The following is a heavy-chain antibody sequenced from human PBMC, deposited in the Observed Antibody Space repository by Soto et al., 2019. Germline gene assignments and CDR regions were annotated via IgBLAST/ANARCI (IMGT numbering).Heavy chain of an antibody. CDR3: ARDISMAAPVWGGMDV. Sequence: GGSLRLSCAASGFTFLTYGMHWVRQAPGKGLEWVAVRSYEGNKSYYEDSVQGRFTISRDDSKNTLYLQMNSLRAEDTAVYYCARDISMAAPVWGGMDVWGQGTTVTVSS. J-gene: IGHJ6*02. CDR1: GFTFLTYG. V-gene: IGHV3-33*01. CDR2: RSYEGNKS. D-gene: IGHD3-16*01.